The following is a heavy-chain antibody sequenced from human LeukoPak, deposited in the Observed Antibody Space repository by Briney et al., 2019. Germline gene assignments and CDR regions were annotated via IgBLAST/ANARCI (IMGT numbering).Heavy chain of an antibody. V-gene: IGHV3-21*01. Sequence: GSLRLSCAASGFTFSSYSMNWVRQAPGKGLEWVSSISSSSSYIYYADSVKGRFTISRDNAKNSLYLQMNSLRAEDTAVYYCARDSVLYYDSSGLDYWGQGTLVTVSS. D-gene: IGHD3-22*01. CDR3: ARDSVLYYDSSGLDY. CDR1: GFTFSSYS. J-gene: IGHJ4*02. CDR2: ISSSSSYI.